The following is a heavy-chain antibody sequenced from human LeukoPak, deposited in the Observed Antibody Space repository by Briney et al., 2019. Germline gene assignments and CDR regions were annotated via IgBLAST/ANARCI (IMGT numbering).Heavy chain of an antibody. CDR1: GFTFSSYW. D-gene: IGHD2-15*01. J-gene: IGHJ4*02. V-gene: IGHV3-20*04. CDR3: ARAGLCSGGSCYPPGY. Sequence: PGGSLRLSCAASGFTFSSYWMHWVRQAPGKGLEWVSGINWNGGSTGYADSVKGRFTISRDNAKNSLYQQMNSLRAEDTALYYCARAGLCSGGSCYPPGYWGQGTLVTVSS. CDR2: INWNGGST.